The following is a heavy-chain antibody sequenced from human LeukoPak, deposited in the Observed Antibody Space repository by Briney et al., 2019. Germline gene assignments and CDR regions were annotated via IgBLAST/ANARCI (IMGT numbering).Heavy chain of an antibody. CDR2: ISGSGDNT. Sequence: GGSLRLSCAASGFTFSNAWMNWVRQAPGKGLEWVSGISGSGDNTYYADSVKGRFTISRDNSKNTLYVQVNSLGTEDTAAYYCAKGSYYDSSGSFYFDYWDQGTLVTVSS. D-gene: IGHD3-22*01. CDR1: GFTFSNAW. J-gene: IGHJ4*02. V-gene: IGHV3-23*01. CDR3: AKGSYYDSSGSFYFDY.